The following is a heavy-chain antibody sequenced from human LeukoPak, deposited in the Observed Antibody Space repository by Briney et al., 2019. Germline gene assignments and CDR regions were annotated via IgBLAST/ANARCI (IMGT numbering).Heavy chain of an antibody. V-gene: IGHV3-23*01. J-gene: IGHJ6*03. CDR2: ISGSGGST. Sequence: PGGSLRLSCAASGFTFNTYAMSWVRQGPGKGLEWVSGISGSGGSTYYADSVKGRFTISRDNSKNTLYLQMNSLRAEDTAVYYCAKGGSRYYYFYYMDVWGKGTPVTISS. CDR3: AKGGSRYYYFYYMDV. CDR1: GFTFNTYA. D-gene: IGHD6-13*01.